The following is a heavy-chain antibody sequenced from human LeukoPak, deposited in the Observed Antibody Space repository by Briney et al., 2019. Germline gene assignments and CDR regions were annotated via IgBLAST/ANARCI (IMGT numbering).Heavy chain of an antibody. D-gene: IGHD4-17*01. CDR2: TYYSGST. CDR3: AREYGDYGGSWFDP. CDR1: GGSISSGGYY. J-gene: IGHJ5*02. Sequence: PSETLSLTCTVSGGSISSGGYYWSWIRQHPGKGLEWIGYTYYSGSTYYNPSLKSRVTISVDTSKNQFSLKLSSVTAADTAVYYCAREYGDYGGSWFDPWGQGTLVTVSS. V-gene: IGHV4-31*03.